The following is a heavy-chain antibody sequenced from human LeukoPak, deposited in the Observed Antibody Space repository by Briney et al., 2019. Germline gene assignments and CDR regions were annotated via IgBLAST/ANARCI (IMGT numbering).Heavy chain of an antibody. V-gene: IGHV4-4*07. J-gene: IGHJ4*02. Sequence: SETLYLPCTASGGSINNYYWSWIRLPAGKGLEWIGRIYTTGSSNYNRSLKGRVTISVDKSKNQFSLNLSSVTAADTAIYYCARDGYSSAWADLEYFDYWGQGIPVTVSS. CDR3: ARDGYSSAWADLEYFDY. D-gene: IGHD6-19*01. CDR1: GGSINNYY. CDR2: IYTTGSS.